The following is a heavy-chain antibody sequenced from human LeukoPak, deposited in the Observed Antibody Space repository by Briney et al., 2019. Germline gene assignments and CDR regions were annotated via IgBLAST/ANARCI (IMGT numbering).Heavy chain of an antibody. CDR3: ARLYGRDFDY. CDR2: ITSSGSTI. V-gene: IGHV3-48*03. CDR1: GFTFSNYE. J-gene: IGHJ4*02. D-gene: IGHD3-16*01. Sequence: GGSLRLSCAASGFTFSNYEMNWVRQAPGKGLEWVSYITSSGSTICYADSMKGRFTISRDNAKNSLYLQMNSLRAEDTAVYYCARLYGRDFDYWGRGTLVTVSS.